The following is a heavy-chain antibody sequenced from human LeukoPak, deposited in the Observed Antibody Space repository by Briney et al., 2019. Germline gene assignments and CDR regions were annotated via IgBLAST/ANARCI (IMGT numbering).Heavy chain of an antibody. CDR1: GGSISSYY. J-gene: IGHJ3*02. D-gene: IGHD2-15*01. CDR3: ARDYCSGGSCYPGYAFDI. Sequence: SETLSLTCTVSGGSISSYYWSWIRQPPGKGLEWIGYIYYSGSTNYNPSLKSRVTISVDTSKNQFSLKLSSVTAADTAVYYCARDYCSGGSCYPGYAFDIWGQGTMVTVSS. V-gene: IGHV4-59*01. CDR2: IYYSGST.